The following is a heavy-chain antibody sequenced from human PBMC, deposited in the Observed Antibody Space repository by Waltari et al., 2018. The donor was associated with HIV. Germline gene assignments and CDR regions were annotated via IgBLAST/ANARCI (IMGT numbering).Heavy chain of an antibody. CDR3: AKGASGWSPGY. Sequence: QVQLVESGGGVVQPGRSLRLSCAASRFTSSSYAMHWVRQAQGKGLEWVAGISYYGDNKYYADSVKGRFTISRDNSKNTLYLQMNSLRAEDTAVYYCAKGASGWSPGYWGQGTLVTVSS. J-gene: IGHJ4*02. CDR2: ISYYGDNK. CDR1: RFTSSSYA. V-gene: IGHV3-30*18. D-gene: IGHD6-19*01.